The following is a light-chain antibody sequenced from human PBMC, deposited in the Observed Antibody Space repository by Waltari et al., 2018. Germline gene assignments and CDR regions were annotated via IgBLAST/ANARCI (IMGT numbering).Light chain of an antibody. CDR2: GAS. CDR3: HQYYSVPRT. CDR1: QSVLYSSNNKEY. J-gene: IGKJ2*01. V-gene: IGKV4-1*01. Sequence: DIVMTQSPDSLAVSLGERATINCKSSQSVLYSSNNKEYLAWFTQKPGKPPKVPIYGASTREFGVPDRFSGSGSGTDFTLTISSLQAEDVAVYYCHQYYSVPRTFGQGTKLEIK.